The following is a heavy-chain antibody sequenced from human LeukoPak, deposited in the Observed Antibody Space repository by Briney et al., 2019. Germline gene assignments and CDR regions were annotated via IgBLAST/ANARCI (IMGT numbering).Heavy chain of an antibody. CDR3: PREIFGEYYYYYGMDV. Sequence: PSETLSLTCTVSGGSISSSTYYWGWIRQPPGKGLEWIATIYYSGSTDYNPSLKSRVTISVDTSKNQFSLKLSSVTAADTAVYYCPREIFGEYYYYYGMDVWGQGTTVTVSS. CDR2: IYYSGST. CDR1: GGSISSSTYY. D-gene: IGHD3-10*01. V-gene: IGHV4-39*02. J-gene: IGHJ6*02.